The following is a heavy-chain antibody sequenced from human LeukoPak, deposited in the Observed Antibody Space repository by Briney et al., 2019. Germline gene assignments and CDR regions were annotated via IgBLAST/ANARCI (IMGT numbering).Heavy chain of an antibody. Sequence: GGSLRLSCAASGFTLSDYYMTWIRQTPGKGLEWLSSISNSGSTIYYADSVKGRFTISRDNAKNSLYLQMNSLRAEDTAVYYCARRGWSRQFDYWGQGTQVTVSS. CDR2: ISNSGSTI. D-gene: IGHD3-3*01. V-gene: IGHV3-11*01. CDR3: ARRGWSRQFDY. CDR1: GFTLSDYY. J-gene: IGHJ4*02.